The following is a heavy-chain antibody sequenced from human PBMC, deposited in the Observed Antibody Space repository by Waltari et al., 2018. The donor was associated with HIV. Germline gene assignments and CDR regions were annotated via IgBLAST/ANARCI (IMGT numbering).Heavy chain of an antibody. V-gene: IGHV3-66*01. Sequence: EVQLVGSGGGLVQPGGFLRLSCAASGFTVSSHSMSWVRQAPGKGLEWVSLIYTGGSTYYADPVKDRFTISRDNSKNTLYLQMNSLRAEDTAVYYCASPDTTMVHGHYYFYHMDVWGQGTTVTVSS. J-gene: IGHJ6*02. CDR3: ASPDTTMVHGHYYFYHMDV. CDR2: IYTGGST. D-gene: IGHD5-18*01. CDR1: GFTVSSHS.